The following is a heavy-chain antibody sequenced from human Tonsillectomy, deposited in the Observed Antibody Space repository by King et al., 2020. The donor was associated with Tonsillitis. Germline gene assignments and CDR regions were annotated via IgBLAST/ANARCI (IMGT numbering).Heavy chain of an antibody. V-gene: IGHV3-74*01. CDR1: GFTFSNYW. Sequence: VQLVESGGGLVQPGGSLRLSCAASGFTFSNYWMHWVRQAPGKGLVWVSRIKSDGSSTTYADSVKGRFTIYRGNAKNTLYLQMNSLRAEDTAVYYCARAPHDILTGYSPVDYWGQGTLVTVSS. D-gene: IGHD3-9*01. CDR3: ARAPHDILTGYSPVDY. J-gene: IGHJ4*02. CDR2: IKSDGSST.